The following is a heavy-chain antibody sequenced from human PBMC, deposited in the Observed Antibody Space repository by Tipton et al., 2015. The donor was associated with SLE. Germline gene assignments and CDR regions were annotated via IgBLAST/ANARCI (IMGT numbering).Heavy chain of an antibody. CDR2: IYPGDSDT. CDR3: ARRTYYYDSSGYHYYYGRDV. J-gene: IGHJ6*02. D-gene: IGHD3-22*01. V-gene: IGHV5-51*03. CDR1: GYSFTSYW. Sequence: QLVQSGAEVKKPGESLKISCKGSGYSFTSYWIGWVRQMPGKGLEWMGIIYPGDSDTRYSPSFQGQVTISADKSISTAYLQWSSLKASDTAMYYCARRTYYYDSSGYHYYYGRDVWGQGTTVTVSS.